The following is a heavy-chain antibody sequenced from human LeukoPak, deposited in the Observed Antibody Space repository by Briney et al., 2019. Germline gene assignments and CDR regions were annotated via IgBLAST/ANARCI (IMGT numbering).Heavy chain of an antibody. CDR2: IKEDGSEI. CDR3: ARDRGYSSFDY. Sequence: GSLRPSCAASAFTFSNYWMSWVRQAPGKGLEWVANIKEDGSEINYVDSVKGRFTISRDNAKNSLYLQMNSLTVDDTAVYYCARDRGYSSFDYWGQGTLVTVSS. J-gene: IGHJ4*02. CDR1: AFTFSNYW. V-gene: IGHV3-7*01. D-gene: IGHD4-23*01.